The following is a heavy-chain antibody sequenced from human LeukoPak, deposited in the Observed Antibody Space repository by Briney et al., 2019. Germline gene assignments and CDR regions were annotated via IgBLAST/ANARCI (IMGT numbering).Heavy chain of an antibody. D-gene: IGHD6-19*01. Sequence: PSDTLSLTCTVSGDSITNSYWSWIRQSPGKGLEWIGYMYNSGCTIYNRSLKSPVTISTDQSKNQLCLRLSAVTAADTAVYYCARAEKAVTGILDSWGQGTLVTVSS. J-gene: IGHJ4*02. CDR2: MYNSGCT. CDR3: ARAEKAVTGILDS. CDR1: GDSITNSY. V-gene: IGHV4-59*07.